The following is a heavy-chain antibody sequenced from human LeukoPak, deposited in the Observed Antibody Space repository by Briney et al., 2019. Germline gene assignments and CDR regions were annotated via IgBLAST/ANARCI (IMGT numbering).Heavy chain of an antibody. D-gene: IGHD3-3*01. V-gene: IGHV5-51*01. CDR2: IYPGDSDT. Sequence: KCGESLKISCKGSGYSFTSYWIGWVRPMPGKGLEWMGIIYPGDSDTRYSPSFQGQVTISADKSISTAYLQWSSLKASDTAMYYCARGSLGVGHYYYGMDVWGQGTTVTVSS. CDR1: GYSFTSYW. J-gene: IGHJ6*02. CDR3: ARGSLGVGHYYYGMDV.